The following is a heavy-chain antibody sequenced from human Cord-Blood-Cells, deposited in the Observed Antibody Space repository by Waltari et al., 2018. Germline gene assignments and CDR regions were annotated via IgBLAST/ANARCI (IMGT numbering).Heavy chain of an antibody. D-gene: IGHD3-3*01. CDR2: IHYSGST. CDR1: GGSIRSYY. Sequence: VQLSVSGPGLVKPSETLSLTCTVPGGSIRSYYWRWIRQPPGKGLEWIGYIHYSGSTNYNPSLNSRVTISVDTSKNQFSLKLSSVTAADTAVYYCARYDFWSGFQFFDYWGQGTLVTVSS. J-gene: IGHJ4*02. CDR3: ARYDFWSGFQFFDY. V-gene: IGHV4-59*01.